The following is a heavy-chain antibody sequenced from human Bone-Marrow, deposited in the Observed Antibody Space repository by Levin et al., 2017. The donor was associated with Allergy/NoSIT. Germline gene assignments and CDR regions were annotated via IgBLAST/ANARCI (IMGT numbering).Heavy chain of an antibody. V-gene: IGHV3-74*01. CDR1: GFTFSSHW. J-gene: IGHJ6*02. Sequence: GESLKISCAASGFTFSSHWMHWVRQAPGKGLVWVSRINNEGTYTNYADSVKGRFTISRDNAKNTLYLQMNSLRAEDTAVYYCVRPVDVWGQGTTVTVSS. CDR2: INNEGTYT. CDR3: VRPVDV.